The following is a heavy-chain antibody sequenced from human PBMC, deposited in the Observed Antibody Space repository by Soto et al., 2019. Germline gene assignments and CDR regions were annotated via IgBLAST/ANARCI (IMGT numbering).Heavy chain of an antibody. CDR1: GGSISSGGYY. CDR3: ARSVTP. Sequence: QVQLQAAGPGLVKPSQTLSLTCTVSGGSISSGGYYWNWTRQHRGKGLEWIGYIYYSGSTVFNPSIKSRVTISADPSKNQCSLKLSSVPAADTAVYYCARSVTPWGQGTLVTVSS. V-gene: IGHV4-31*03. CDR2: IYYSGST. J-gene: IGHJ5*02. D-gene: IGHD3-10*01.